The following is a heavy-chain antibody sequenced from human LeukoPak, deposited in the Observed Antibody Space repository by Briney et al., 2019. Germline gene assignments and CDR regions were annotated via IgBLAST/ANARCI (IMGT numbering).Heavy chain of an antibody. CDR1: GFTFRNSA. D-gene: IGHD5-18*01. J-gene: IGHJ3*01. V-gene: IGHV3-30*03. CDR2: LSSDGFYK. Sequence: PGGSLRLSCAASGFTFRNSAMHWVRQAPGKGLEWLTVLSSDGFYKYSQESLQGRFTISRDNSKNTLYLEMNSLRPEDTAVYYCARGGRGLLWFRDALDVWGQGTKVTVSS. CDR3: ARGGRGLLWFRDALDV.